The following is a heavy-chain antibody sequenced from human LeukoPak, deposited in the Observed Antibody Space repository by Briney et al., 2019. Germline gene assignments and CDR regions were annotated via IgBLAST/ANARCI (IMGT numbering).Heavy chain of an antibody. CDR1: GFSLTTSGVS. CDR2: IYWNDDE. J-gene: IGHJ4*02. CDR3: ARSPQWALAFDY. D-gene: IGHD2-8*01. V-gene: IGHV2-5*01. Sequence: NESGPTLVKPTQTLTLTCTFSGFSLTTSGVSVGWIRQPPGKPLEWLALIYWNDDERYRPSLKSRLTITKDTSKNQVVLTMTNMDPVDTATYYCARSPQWALAFDYWGQGTLVTVSS.